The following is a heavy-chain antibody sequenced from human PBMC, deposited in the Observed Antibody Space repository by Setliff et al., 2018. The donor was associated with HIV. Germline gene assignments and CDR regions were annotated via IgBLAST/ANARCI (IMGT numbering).Heavy chain of an antibody. CDR1: GYTFNTHN. D-gene: IGHD2-2*01. Sequence: ASVKVSCKASGYTFNTHNIHWVRQAPGQGLEWMGWINTNTGNPTYAQGFTGRFVFSLDTSVSTAYLQISSLKAEDTAVYYCARASRYCSRTSCHGDWFDPWGQGTLVTVSS. V-gene: IGHV7-4-1*02. CDR2: INTNTGNP. CDR3: ARASRYCSRTSCHGDWFDP. J-gene: IGHJ5*02.